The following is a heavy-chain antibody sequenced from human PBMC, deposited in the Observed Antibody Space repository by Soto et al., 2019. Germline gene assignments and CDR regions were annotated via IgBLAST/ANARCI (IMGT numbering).Heavy chain of an antibody. CDR1: GGSISSGGYY. CDR2: IYYSGST. J-gene: IGHJ4*02. D-gene: IGHD3-16*01. Sequence: PSETLSLTCTVSGGSISSGGYYWSWIRQHPGKGLEWIGYIYYSGSTYYNPSLKSRVTISVDTSKNQFSLKLSSVTAADTAVYYCARENRSVWALYYFDYWGQGTLVTVSS. V-gene: IGHV4-31*03. CDR3: ARENRSVWALYYFDY.